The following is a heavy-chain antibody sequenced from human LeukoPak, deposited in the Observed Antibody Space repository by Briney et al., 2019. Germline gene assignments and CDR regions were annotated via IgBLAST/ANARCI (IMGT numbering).Heavy chain of an antibody. D-gene: IGHD3-22*01. CDR1: GFTFSSYA. J-gene: IGHJ4*02. Sequence: GGSLRLSCAASGFTFSSYAMSWVRQAPGKGLEWVSAISGSGGSTYYADSVKGRFTISRDNSKNTLYLKMNSLRAEDTAVYYCARVDRRGSGYGYFDYWGQGTLVTVSS. V-gene: IGHV3-23*01. CDR2: ISGSGGST. CDR3: ARVDRRGSGYGYFDY.